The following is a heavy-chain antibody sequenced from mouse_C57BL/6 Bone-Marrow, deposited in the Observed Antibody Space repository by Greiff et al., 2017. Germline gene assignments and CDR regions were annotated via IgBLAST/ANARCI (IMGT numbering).Heavy chain of an antibody. Sequence: EVQLQQSGAELVRPGASVKLSCTASGFNIKDDYMHWVKQRPEQGLEWIGWIDPENGDTEYASKFQGKATITADTSSNTAYLQLSSLTSEDTAVYYCTTRSYVACFADWGQGALVTVSA. CDR3: TTRSYVACFAD. V-gene: IGHV14-4*01. J-gene: IGHJ3*01. CDR1: GFNIKDDY. CDR2: IDPENGDT. D-gene: IGHD1-1*01.